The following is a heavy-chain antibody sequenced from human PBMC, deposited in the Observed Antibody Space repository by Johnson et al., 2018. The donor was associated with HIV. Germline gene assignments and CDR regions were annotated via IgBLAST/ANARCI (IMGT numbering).Heavy chain of an antibody. CDR3: VRDDGSNYEAFDI. J-gene: IGHJ3*02. Sequence: VQLLESGGGLVQPGGSLRLSCAASGFPFTNYWMSWVRQAPGEGLEWVADIKQDGSEKYYMDSVKGRFTISRDNAKKSLYLQMDNLRADDTAVYYCVRDDGSNYEAFDIWGQGTMVTVSS. D-gene: IGHD4-11*01. CDR2: IKQDGSEK. V-gene: IGHV3-7*05. CDR1: GFPFTNYW.